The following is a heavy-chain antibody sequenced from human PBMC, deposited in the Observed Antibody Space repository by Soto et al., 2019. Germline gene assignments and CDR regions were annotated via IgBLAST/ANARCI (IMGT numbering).Heavy chain of an antibody. CDR2: ISGYNGDT. Sequence: ASVKVSCQASGYTFTRSGISWVRQAPGQGLEWMGWISGYNGDTNYAQKFQDRVSMTIDTSTGTAYMELRSLTSDDTAIYYCAKNGQPPYYYYGLDVWGQGTKVTVSS. J-gene: IGHJ6*02. CDR1: GYTFTRSG. CDR3: AKNGQPPYYYYGLDV. D-gene: IGHD2-8*01. V-gene: IGHV1-18*01.